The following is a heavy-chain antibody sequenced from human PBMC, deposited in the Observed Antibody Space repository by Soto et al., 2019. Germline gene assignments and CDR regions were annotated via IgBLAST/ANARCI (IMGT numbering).Heavy chain of an antibody. V-gene: IGHV3-23*01. D-gene: IGHD2-21*02. CDR1: GFTFSSYA. J-gene: IGHJ4*02. CDR3: AKDLRPWDCGGDCYSF. CDR2: ISGSGGST. Sequence: GGSLRLSCAASGFTFSSYAMSWVRQAPGKGLEWVSAISGSGGSTYYADSVKGRFTISRDNSKNTLYLQMNSLRAEDTAVYYCAKDLRPWDCGGDCYSFWGQGTLVTVSS.